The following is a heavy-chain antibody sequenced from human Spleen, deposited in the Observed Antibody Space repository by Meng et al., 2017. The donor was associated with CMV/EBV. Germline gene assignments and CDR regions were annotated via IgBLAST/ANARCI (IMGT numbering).Heavy chain of an antibody. Sequence: GESLKISCKASGYSFTTYWIGWVRQMPGKGLEWMGVIYPRDSDTRYSPSFRGQVTISADKSISTAYLQWSTLKASDTATYYCARTGVTIFGPGGYYGLDLWGQGTTVTVSS. CDR1: GYSFTTYW. D-gene: IGHD3-3*01. CDR2: IYPRDSDT. V-gene: IGHV5-51*01. CDR3: ARTGVTIFGPGGYYGLDL. J-gene: IGHJ6*02.